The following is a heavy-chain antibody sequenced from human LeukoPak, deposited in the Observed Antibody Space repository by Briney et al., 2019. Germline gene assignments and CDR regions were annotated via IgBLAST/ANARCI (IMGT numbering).Heavy chain of an antibody. J-gene: IGHJ4*02. Sequence: GGSLRLSCAASGFTFSNYAMSWVRQAPGKGLEWVSAITGSGGNTYYADSVKGRFTISRDNSKNTVFLQMNSLRAEDTTVYYCAKWGDYDVLTGYYVSDYWGQGTLVTVSS. CDR1: GFTFSNYA. CDR2: ITGSGGNT. CDR3: AKWGDYDVLTGYYVSDY. V-gene: IGHV3-23*01. D-gene: IGHD3-9*01.